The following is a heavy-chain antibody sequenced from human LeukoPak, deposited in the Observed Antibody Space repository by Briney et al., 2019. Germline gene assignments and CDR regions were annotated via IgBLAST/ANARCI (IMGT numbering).Heavy chain of an antibody. CDR2: INPNSGGT. CDR3: ASTAVKTGTSRYFDY. Sequence: ASVKVSCKASGYTFTGYYMHWVRQAPGQGLEWMGWINPNSGGTNYAQKFQGWVTMTRDTSISTAYMELSRLRSDDTAVYYCASTAVKTGTSRYFDYWGQGTLVTVSS. J-gene: IGHJ4*02. D-gene: IGHD1-7*01. V-gene: IGHV1-2*04. CDR1: GYTFTGYY.